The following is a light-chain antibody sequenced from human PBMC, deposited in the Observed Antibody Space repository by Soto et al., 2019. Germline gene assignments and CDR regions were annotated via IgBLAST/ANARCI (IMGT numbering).Light chain of an antibody. CDR2: DAS. CDR3: KQYDNPYT. CDR1: QDISNY. Sequence: DIQMTQSPSSLSASVGDRVTITCQASQDISNYLNWYQQKPGKAPKLLIYDASNLKTGVPSRFSGSVSGTDFTFTISSLQPEDIATYYCKQYDNPYTFGQGTKLEIK. V-gene: IGKV1-33*01. J-gene: IGKJ2*01.